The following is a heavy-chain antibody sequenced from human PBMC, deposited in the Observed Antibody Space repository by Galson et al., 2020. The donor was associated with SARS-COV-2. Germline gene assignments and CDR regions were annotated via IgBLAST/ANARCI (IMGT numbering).Heavy chain of an antibody. J-gene: IGHJ2*01. V-gene: IGHV3-73*01. CDR3: TRNVVGATIGGYFDL. Sequence: GGSLRLPCAGSGFTFSGSAMHWVRQASGKGLEWVGLIRSKANSYAPAYAASVKGRFTISRDDSKNTAYLQMNSLKTEDTAVYYCTRNVVGATIGGYFDLWGRGTLVTVSS. D-gene: IGHD1-26*01. CDR2: IRSKANSYAP. CDR1: GFTFSGSA.